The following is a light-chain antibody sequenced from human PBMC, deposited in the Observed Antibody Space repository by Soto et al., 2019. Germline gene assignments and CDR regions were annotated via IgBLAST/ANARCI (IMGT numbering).Light chain of an antibody. CDR3: QQYGSSGT. J-gene: IGKJ1*01. Sequence: QSPGTLSLSPGERATLSCRASQSVSSSYLAWYQQKPGQAPTLLMSESSNRATGIPDRFSGSGSGTDFTLTISRLEPEDFAVYYCQQYGSSGTFGQGTKVDIK. V-gene: IGKV3-20*01. CDR2: ESS. CDR1: QSVSSSY.